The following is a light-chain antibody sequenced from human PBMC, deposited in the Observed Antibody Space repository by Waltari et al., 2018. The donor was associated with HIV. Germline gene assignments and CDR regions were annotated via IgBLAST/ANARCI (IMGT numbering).Light chain of an antibody. CDR1: NSDFGHYNF. V-gene: IGLV2-14*01. J-gene: IGLJ2*01. CDR2: EIE. CDR3: TSYTMNDTLI. Sequence: QSVVTQSASVSGFPGQSITISCTGSNSDFGHYNFISWYQHTPGKVPKVIIYEIETRSSGVSDRFSGSNSGNTASLTISGLRAEDEADYYCTSYTMNDTLIFGGGTRVTVL.